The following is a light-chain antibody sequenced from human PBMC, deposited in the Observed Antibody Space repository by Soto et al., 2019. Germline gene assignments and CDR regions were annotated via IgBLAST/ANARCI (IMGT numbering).Light chain of an antibody. V-gene: IGKV1-39*01. J-gene: IGKJ1*01. Sequence: DIQMTQSPSSLSASVGDRVTITCRASQSISSYLNWYQQKPGKAPKLLIYAASSLQSGGPSRFSGSGSGTDFTLTISRLQPEDLATYYCQQSYSTLWTFGQGTKVEIK. CDR2: AAS. CDR3: QQSYSTLWT. CDR1: QSISSY.